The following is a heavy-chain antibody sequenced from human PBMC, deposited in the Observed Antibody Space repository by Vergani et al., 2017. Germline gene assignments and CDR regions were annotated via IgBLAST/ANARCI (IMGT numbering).Heavy chain of an antibody. J-gene: IGHJ6*03. D-gene: IGHD3-3*01. CDR3: ARLFGSGPSYYYYYDYMDV. CDR1: GGSISSYY. V-gene: IGHV4-59*01. CDR2: IYYSGST. Sequence: QVQLQESGPGLVKPSETLSLTCTVSGGSISSYYWSWIRQPPGKGLEWIGYIYYSGSTNYNPSLKSRVTISVDTSKNQFSLKLSSVTAADTAVYYCARLFGSGPSYYYYYDYMDVWGKGTTVTVSS.